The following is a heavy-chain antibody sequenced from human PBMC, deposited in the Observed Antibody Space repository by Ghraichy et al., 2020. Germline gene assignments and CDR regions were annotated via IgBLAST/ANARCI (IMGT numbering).Heavy chain of an antibody. V-gene: IGHV3-21*01. J-gene: IGHJ4*02. CDR3: AKLLSSYYYDSSGYSRKVDY. Sequence: GGSLRLSCAASGFTFSSYSMNWVRQAPGKGLEWVSSISSSSSNIYYADSVKGRFTISRDNAKNSLYLQMNSLRAEDTAVYYCAKLLSSYYYDSSGYSRKVDYWGQGTLVTVSS. CDR1: GFTFSSYS. D-gene: IGHD3-22*01. CDR2: ISSSSSNI.